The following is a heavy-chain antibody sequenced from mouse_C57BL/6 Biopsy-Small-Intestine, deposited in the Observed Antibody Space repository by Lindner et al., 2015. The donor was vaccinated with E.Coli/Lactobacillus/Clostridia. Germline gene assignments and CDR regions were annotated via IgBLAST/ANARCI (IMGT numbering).Heavy chain of an antibody. J-gene: IGHJ2*01. CDR3: ARLIPNYFDY. D-gene: IGHD2-4*01. CDR1: GYAFSSSW. Sequence: VQLQESGPELVKPGASVKISCKASGYAFSSSWMSWVKQRPGKGLEWIGRIYPGDGDTDYNGKFKDRATLTADKSSSTAYMQLSSLTSEDSAVYFCARLIPNYFDYWGQGTTLTVSS. V-gene: IGHV1-82*01. CDR2: IYPGDGDT.